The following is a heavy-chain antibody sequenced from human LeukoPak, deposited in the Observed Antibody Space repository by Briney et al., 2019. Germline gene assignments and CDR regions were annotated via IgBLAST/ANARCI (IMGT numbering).Heavy chain of an antibody. D-gene: IGHD3-10*01. Sequence: GESLKISCKGSGYRFISYWIVWVRQMPGKGLEWMGVIYPGDSDTRYSPSFQGQVTISADKSISTAYLQWSSLKASDTAMYYCARTYGSGKDGMDVWGQGTTVTVS. V-gene: IGHV5-51*01. CDR1: GYRFISYW. CDR2: IYPGDSDT. CDR3: ARTYGSGKDGMDV. J-gene: IGHJ6*02.